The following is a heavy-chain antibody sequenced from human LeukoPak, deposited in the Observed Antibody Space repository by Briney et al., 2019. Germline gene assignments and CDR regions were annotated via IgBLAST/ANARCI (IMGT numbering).Heavy chain of an antibody. CDR3: ARGDSRGYYYFDY. CDR1: GGSISNSNW. Sequence: PSETLSLTCAVSGGSISNSNWWSWVRQPPGKGLVWIGQIYHSGSTNYNPSLKSRVTISIDKSKNQFSLKLSSVTAADTAVYYCARGDSRGYYYFDYWGQAILVTVPS. CDR2: IYHSGST. D-gene: IGHD3-22*01. V-gene: IGHV4-4*02. J-gene: IGHJ4*02.